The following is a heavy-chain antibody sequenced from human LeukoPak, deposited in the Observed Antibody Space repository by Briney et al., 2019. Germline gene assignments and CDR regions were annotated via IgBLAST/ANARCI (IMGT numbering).Heavy chain of an antibody. CDR1: GYTFTSYG. J-gene: IGHJ4*02. CDR2: ISAYNGNT. D-gene: IGHD5-18*01. V-gene: IGHV1-18*01. Sequence: ASVKVSCKASGYTFTSYGVSWVRQAPGQGLEWMGWISAYNGNTNYAQKFPGRVTITRNTSISTAYMELSSLRSEDTAVYYCARGRIRGYSYGFHYWGQGTLVTVSS. CDR3: ARGRIRGYSYGFHY.